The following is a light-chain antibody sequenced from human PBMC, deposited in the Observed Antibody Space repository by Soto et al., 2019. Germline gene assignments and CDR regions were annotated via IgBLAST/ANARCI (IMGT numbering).Light chain of an antibody. CDR3: CSYAGSFTWV. J-gene: IGLJ3*02. Sequence: QSALTQPRSVSGSPGQSVTISCTGTTGDVGAYNFVSWYQLHPGTAPKLMIYDASKRPSGVPDRFSASKSGNTASLTISGLQAEDEADYYCCSYAGSFTWVFGGGTKVTVL. V-gene: IGLV2-11*01. CDR2: DAS. CDR1: TGDVGAYNF.